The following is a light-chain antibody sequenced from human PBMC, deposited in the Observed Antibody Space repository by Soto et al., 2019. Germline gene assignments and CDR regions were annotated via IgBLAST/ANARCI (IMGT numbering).Light chain of an antibody. CDR1: QSLSSSY. Sequence: DIVLTQSPGTLSLSPGERATLSCRASQSLSSSYLAWYQHKPGQAPRLLIYGASSRASGIPDKFSGSGSGTDFTLTISRLEPEVSAVYYCQQYGSFFGQGTKLEIK. CDR2: GAS. CDR3: QQYGSF. J-gene: IGKJ2*01. V-gene: IGKV3-20*01.